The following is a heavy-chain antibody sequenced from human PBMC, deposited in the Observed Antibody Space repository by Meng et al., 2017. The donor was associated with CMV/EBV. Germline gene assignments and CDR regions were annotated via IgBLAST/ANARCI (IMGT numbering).Heavy chain of an antibody. Sequence: GSLRLSCTVSGGSVSSGSYYWSWIRQPPGKGLEWIGYIYYSGSTNYNPSLKSRVTISVDTSKNQFSLKLSSVTAADTAVYYCARDRRLSRYYYGMDVWSQGTTVTVSS. CDR3: ARDRRLSRYYYGMDV. CDR2: IYYSGST. V-gene: IGHV4-61*01. D-gene: IGHD2-21*02. J-gene: IGHJ6*02. CDR1: GGSVSSGSYY.